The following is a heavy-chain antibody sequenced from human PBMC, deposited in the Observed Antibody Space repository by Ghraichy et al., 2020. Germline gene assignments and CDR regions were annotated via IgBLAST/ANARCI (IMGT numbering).Heavy chain of an antibody. J-gene: IGHJ3*02. D-gene: IGHD2-21*01. CDR3: ARESRDILWRGAFDI. Sequence: GGSLRLSCAASGFTVSSNYISWVRQAPGKGLEWVSVIYSGGSTYYADSVKGRFTISRDNSKNTLYLQMNSLRAEDTAVYYCARESRDILWRGAFDIWGQGTMVAVSS. V-gene: IGHV3-53*01. CDR2: IYSGGST. CDR1: GFTVSSNY.